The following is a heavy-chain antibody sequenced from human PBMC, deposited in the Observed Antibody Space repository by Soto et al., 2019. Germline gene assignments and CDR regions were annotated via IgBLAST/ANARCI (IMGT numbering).Heavy chain of an antibody. Sequence: SETLSLTCTASGDSISSYYWNWIRQPPGKGLEWIGYIYSSGHTHYNPSLKSRVTMSLDTSKNQFSLILNSVTAADTAVYYCARDSFNTGIYFDYWGRGILVTVSS. D-gene: IGHD2-8*02. CDR3: ARDSFNTGIYFDY. J-gene: IGHJ4*02. CDR1: GDSISSYY. CDR2: IYSSGHT. V-gene: IGHV4-59*12.